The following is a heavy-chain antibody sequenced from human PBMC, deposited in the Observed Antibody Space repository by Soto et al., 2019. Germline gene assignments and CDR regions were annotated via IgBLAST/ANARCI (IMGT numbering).Heavy chain of an antibody. D-gene: IGHD3-22*01. CDR2: INPSDGNR. J-gene: IGHJ4*02. CDR1: GYSFSCYG. V-gene: IGHV1-18*01. CDR3: ARDRLRGYDSSGFYS. Sequence: ASVKVSCKACGYSFSCYGIYWVRQAPEQGLEWMGWINPSDGNRNFAQKFEDRVTMTTATSTNTVFLELRSLKSDDTAIYYCARDRLRGYDSSGFYSWGQGTMVTVSS.